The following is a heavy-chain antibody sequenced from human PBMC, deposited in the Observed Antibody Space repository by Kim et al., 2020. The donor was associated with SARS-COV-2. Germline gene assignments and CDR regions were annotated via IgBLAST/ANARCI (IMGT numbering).Heavy chain of an antibody. CDR3: ARRVFGTKGLWGDSSGPTPFDY. CDR2: IYHSGSS. D-gene: IGHD3-22*01. J-gene: IGHJ4*02. Sequence: SETLSLTCAVSGGSISSNKWWSWVRQPPGKGLEWIGEIYHSGSSNYNPSLKSRVTISVDKSKNQFSLKLSSVTAADTAVYYCARRVFGTKGLWGDSSGPTPFDYWGQGTLVTVSS. CDR1: GGSISSNKW. V-gene: IGHV4-4*02.